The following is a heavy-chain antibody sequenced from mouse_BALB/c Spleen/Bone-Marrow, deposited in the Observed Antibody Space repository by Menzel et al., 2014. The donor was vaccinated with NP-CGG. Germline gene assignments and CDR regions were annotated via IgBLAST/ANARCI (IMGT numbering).Heavy chain of an antibody. J-gene: IGHJ3*01. Sequence: EVQLVESGAELVKPGASVKLSCTASGFNIKDTYMHWVKQRPEQGLEWIGRIDPANGNTKYDPKFQGKATITADTSFNTAYLQLSSLTSEDTAVYYCATYYRYDRRFAYWGQGTLVTVSA. CDR2: IDPANGNT. V-gene: IGHV14-3*02. D-gene: IGHD2-14*01. CDR1: GFNIKDTY. CDR3: ATYYRYDRRFAY.